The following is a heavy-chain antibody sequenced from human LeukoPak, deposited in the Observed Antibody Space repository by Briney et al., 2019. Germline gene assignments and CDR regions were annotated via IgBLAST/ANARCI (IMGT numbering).Heavy chain of an antibody. CDR2: INPNSGGT. D-gene: IGHD2-2*01. CDR1: GYTFTGYY. J-gene: IGHJ6*03. V-gene: IGHV1-2*02. CDR3: ARVSRYCSSTSCYGDYYYYYMDV. Sequence: AASVKVSCKASGYTFTGYYMHWVRQAPGQGLEWMGWINPNSGGTNYAQKFNGRVTMTRDTSISTAYMELSRLRSDDTDVYYCARVSRYCSSTSCYGDYYYYYMDVWGKGTTVTVSS.